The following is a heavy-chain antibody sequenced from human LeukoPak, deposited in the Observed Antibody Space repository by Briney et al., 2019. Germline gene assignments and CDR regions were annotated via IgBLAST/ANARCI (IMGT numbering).Heavy chain of an antibody. CDR1: GGTFSSYA. Sequence: SVKVSCKASGGTFSSYAISWVRQAPGQGLEWMGGIIPIFGTANYAQKFQGRVTITADESTSTAYVELSSLRSEDTAVYYCARGSSNLLWFGEFPHFDYWGQGTLVTVSS. D-gene: IGHD3-10*01. CDR2: IIPIFGTA. CDR3: ARGSSNLLWFGEFPHFDY. V-gene: IGHV1-69*13. J-gene: IGHJ4*02.